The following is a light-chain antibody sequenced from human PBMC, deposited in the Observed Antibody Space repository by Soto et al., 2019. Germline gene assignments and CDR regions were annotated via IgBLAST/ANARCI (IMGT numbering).Light chain of an antibody. Sequence: QPVLTQSPSASASLGASVKLTCTLSSGHSNYAIAWHQHQAEKGPRYLMKVNSDGSHSKGDGIPDRFSGSSSGAERYLIISSLQSEDEADYYCQTWGTGIPWVFGGGTKVTVL. CDR3: QTWGTGIPWV. CDR1: SGHSNYA. V-gene: IGLV4-69*01. CDR2: VNSDGSH. J-gene: IGLJ3*02.